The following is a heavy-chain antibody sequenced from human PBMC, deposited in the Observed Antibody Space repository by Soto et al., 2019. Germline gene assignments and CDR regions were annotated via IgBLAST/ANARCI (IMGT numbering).Heavy chain of an antibody. CDR2: IYSGGST. V-gene: IGHV3-66*01. J-gene: IGHJ4*02. CDR1: GFTVSSNY. Sequence: PRVSLRLSFAASGFTVSSNYMSWVRQAPGKGLEWVSVIYSGGSTYYADSVKGRFTISRDNSKNTLYLQMNSLRAEDTAVYYCASPHDYGDYALDYWGQGTLVTVSS. D-gene: IGHD4-17*01. CDR3: ASPHDYGDYALDY.